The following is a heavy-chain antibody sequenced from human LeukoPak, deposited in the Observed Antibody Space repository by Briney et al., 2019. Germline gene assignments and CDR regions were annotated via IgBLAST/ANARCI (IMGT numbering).Heavy chain of an antibody. CDR1: GFTFSSYS. V-gene: IGHV3-21*01. J-gene: IGHJ4*02. CDR3: ARDMDPTVTTLQIYY. Sequence: GGSLRLSCAASGFTFSSYSMNWVRQAPGKGLEWVSSISSSSSYIYYADSVKGRFTISRDNAKNSLYLQMNSLRAEDTAVYYCARDMDPTVTTLQIYYWGQGTLVTVSS. D-gene: IGHD4-11*01. CDR2: ISSSSSYI.